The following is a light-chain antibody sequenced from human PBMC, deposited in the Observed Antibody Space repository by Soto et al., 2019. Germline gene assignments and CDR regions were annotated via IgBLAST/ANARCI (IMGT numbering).Light chain of an antibody. CDR1: QSVSNNY. V-gene: IGKV3-20*01. CDR3: QQYGSSPRT. Sequence: EIVLTQSPCTLSLSPGERATLSCRASQSVSNNYLAWYQQKPGQAPRLLIYGASGRATGIPDRFSGSGSGTDFTLTISRLEPEDFAVYYCQQYGSSPRTFGQGTKVEIK. CDR2: GAS. J-gene: IGKJ1*01.